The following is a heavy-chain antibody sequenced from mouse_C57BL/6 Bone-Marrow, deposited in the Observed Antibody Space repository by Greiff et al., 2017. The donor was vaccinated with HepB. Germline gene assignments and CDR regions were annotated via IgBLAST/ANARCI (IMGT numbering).Heavy chain of an antibody. CDR1: GYTFTGYW. CDR2: ILPGSGST. Sequence: VKLQQSGAELMKPGASVKLSCKATGYTFTGYWIEWVKQRPGHGLEWIGEILPGSGSTNYNEKFKGKATFTADTSSNTAYMQLSSLTTEDSAIYYCARGEGLAYDGYYIYWGQGTLVTVSA. J-gene: IGHJ3*01. CDR3: ARGEGLAYDGYYIY. D-gene: IGHD2-3*01. V-gene: IGHV1-9*01.